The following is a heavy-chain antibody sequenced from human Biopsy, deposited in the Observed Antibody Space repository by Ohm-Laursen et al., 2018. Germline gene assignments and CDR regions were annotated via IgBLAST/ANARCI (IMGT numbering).Heavy chain of an antibody. CDR2: IFYSGIT. J-gene: IGHJ5*02. CDR1: GGSVSSNVAY. Sequence: TLSLTCTVSGGSVSSNVAYWAWIRQPPGKGLESIGSIFYSGITYYNPSLQSRVTMSVDTSKNQFSLNLTSVTAGDTAVYYCARHPTGFWFDPWGQGTLVIVSS. V-gene: IGHV4-39*01. CDR3: ARHPTGFWFDP.